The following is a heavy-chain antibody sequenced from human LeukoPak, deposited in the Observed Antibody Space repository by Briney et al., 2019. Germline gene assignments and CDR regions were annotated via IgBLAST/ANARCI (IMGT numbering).Heavy chain of an antibody. CDR3: ARDLKLAYFDY. J-gene: IGHJ4*02. CDR2: IKQDGSEK. CDR1: GFTFSSYW. V-gene: IGHV3-7*01. Sequence: PGGSLRLSCAASGFTFSSYWMSWVRQAPGKGLEWVANIKQDGSEKYYVDSVKGRLTISRDNAKNSLYLQMNSLRAEDTAVYYCARDLKLAYFDYWGQGTLVTVSS.